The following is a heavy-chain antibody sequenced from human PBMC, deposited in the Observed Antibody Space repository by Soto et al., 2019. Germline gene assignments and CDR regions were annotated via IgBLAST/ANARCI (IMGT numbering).Heavy chain of an antibody. CDR2: ISYDGSNK. Sequence: QVQLVESGGGVVQPGRSLRLSCAASGFTFSSYAMHWVRQAPGKGLEWVAVISYDGSNKYYADPVKGRFTISRDNSKNTLYLQMNSLRAEDTAVYYCARFGQGLSIDYWGQGTLVTVSS. V-gene: IGHV3-30-3*01. D-gene: IGHD6-19*01. CDR1: GFTFSSYA. CDR3: ARFGQGLSIDY. J-gene: IGHJ4*02.